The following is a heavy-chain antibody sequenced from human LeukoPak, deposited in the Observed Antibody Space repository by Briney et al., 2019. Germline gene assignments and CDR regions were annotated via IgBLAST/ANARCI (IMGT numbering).Heavy chain of an antibody. D-gene: IGHD1-26*01. CDR2: IYYRGNT. Sequence: SETLSLTCTVSGGSITSHYWSWIRQPPGKGLEWIGYIYYRGNTNYNPSLKSRVTISVDTSKNQFSLRLNSVTAADTAVYYCARVEMGDTPRRLFDYWGQGTLVTVSA. CDR3: ARVEMGDTPRRLFDY. V-gene: IGHV4-59*11. J-gene: IGHJ4*02. CDR1: GGSITSHY.